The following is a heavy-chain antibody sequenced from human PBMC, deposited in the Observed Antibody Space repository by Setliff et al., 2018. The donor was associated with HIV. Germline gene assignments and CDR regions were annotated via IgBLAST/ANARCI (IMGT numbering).Heavy chain of an antibody. J-gene: IGHJ4*02. CDR2: IYYSGTT. CDR1: GGSISSTNYY. CDR3: ARGSHGTSWTDY. V-gene: IGHV4-39*07. D-gene: IGHD6-13*01. Sequence: SETLSLTCTVSGGSISSTNYYWGWIRQTPGKGLEWIGSIYYSGTTYYNPSLKSRVTMSVDTSTSRLSLKVQSVTAADTAMYYCARGSHGTSWTDYWGQGTLVTVSS.